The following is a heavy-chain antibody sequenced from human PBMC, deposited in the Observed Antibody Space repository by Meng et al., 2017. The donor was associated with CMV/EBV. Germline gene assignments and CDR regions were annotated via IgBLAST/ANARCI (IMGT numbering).Heavy chain of an antibody. V-gene: IGHV3-7*01. Sequence: LSLTCAASGFTFSIYWMSWVRQAPGKGLEWVANIKQDGSEKYYVDSVKGRFTISRDNAKNSLYLQMNSLRAEDTAVYYCARGLRGPSLVRGVTHDAFDIWGQGTMVTVSS. CDR1: GFTFSIYW. CDR2: IKQDGSEK. J-gene: IGHJ3*02. D-gene: IGHD3-10*01. CDR3: ARGLRGPSLVRGVTHDAFDI.